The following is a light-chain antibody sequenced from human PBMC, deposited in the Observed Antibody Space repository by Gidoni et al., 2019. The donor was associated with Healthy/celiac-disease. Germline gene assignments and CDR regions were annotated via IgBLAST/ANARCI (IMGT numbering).Light chain of an antibody. CDR1: QSLLHSNGYNY. CDR2: LCS. CDR3: MQALQTPYT. J-gene: IGKJ2*01. V-gene: IGKV2-28*01. Sequence: DIVMTQSPLSLPVTPGEPASISCRSSQSLLHSNGYNYLDWYLQKPGQSPQLLIYLCSNRASGVPDRFSGSGSGTDFTLKISRVEAEDVGVYYCMQALQTPYTFXQXTKLEIK.